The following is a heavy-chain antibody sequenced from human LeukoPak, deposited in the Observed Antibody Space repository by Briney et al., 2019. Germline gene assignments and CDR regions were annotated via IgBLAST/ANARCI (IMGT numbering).Heavy chain of an antibody. J-gene: IGHJ6*03. D-gene: IGHD2-2*01. V-gene: IGHV4-61*02. CDR3: ARVGVGYHMDV. CDR1: GGSISSGSYY. CDR2: IYTSGST. Sequence: SETLSLTCTVSGGSISSGSYYWSWIRQPAGKGLEWIGRIYTSGSTNYNPSLKSRVTISVDTSKNQFSLKLSSVTAADTAVYYCARVGVGYHMDVWGKGTTVTVSS.